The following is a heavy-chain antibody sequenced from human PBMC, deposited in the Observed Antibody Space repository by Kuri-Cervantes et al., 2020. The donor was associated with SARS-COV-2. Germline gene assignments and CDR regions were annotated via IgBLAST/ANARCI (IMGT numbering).Heavy chain of an antibody. CDR3: ARGRQWLALYYFDY. V-gene: IGHV3-7*01. Sequence: GESLKTSCPASGFTFSSYWMSWDRQAPGKGVEWVANIKQEGSEKYYVDSVKGGYTIYRDNAKNSLYLQMNSLRAEDTAVYYCARGRQWLALYYFDYWGQGTLVTISS. D-gene: IGHD6-19*01. J-gene: IGHJ4*02. CDR2: IKQEGSEK. CDR1: GFTFSSYW.